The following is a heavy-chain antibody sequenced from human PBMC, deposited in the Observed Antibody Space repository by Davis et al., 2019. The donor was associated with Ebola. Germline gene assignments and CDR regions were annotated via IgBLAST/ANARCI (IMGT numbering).Heavy chain of an antibody. J-gene: IGHJ6*02. CDR2: ISWNSGSI. CDR1: GFTFSSYP. V-gene: IGHV3-9*01. D-gene: IGHD4-17*01. Sequence: SLKISCAASGFTFSSYPMHWVRQAPGKGLEWVSGISWNSGSIGYADSVKGRFTISRDNAKNSLYLQMNSLRAEDTALYYCAKVGGYGDYVDLYYGMDVWGQGTTVTVSS. CDR3: AKVGGYGDYVDLYYGMDV.